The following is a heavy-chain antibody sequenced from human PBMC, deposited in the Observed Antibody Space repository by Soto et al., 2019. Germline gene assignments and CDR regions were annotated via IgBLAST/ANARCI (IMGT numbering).Heavy chain of an antibody. CDR1: GYSFTSYW. V-gene: IGHV5-51*01. J-gene: IGHJ6*02. CDR3: AXLSSSWYVSVYYYYGMDV. Sequence: GESLKISCKGSGYSFTSYWIGWVRQMPGKGLEWMGIIYPGDSDTRYSPSFQGQVTISADKSISTAYLQWSSLKASDTAMYYCAXLSSSWYVSVYYYYGMDVWGQGTTVTV. D-gene: IGHD6-13*01. CDR2: IYPGDSDT.